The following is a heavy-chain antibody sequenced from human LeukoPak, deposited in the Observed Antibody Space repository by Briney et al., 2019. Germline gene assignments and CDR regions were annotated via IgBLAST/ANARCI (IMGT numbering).Heavy chain of an antibody. CDR2: ISGAGDTT. CDR3: AKDYEVGATGFDY. J-gene: IGHJ4*02. V-gene: IGHV3-23*01. D-gene: IGHD1-26*01. CDR1: GFAFSGYA. Sequence: GGSLRLSCVTSGFAFSGYAMSWVRQAPGERLEWVSSISGAGDTTHYADSVKGRFTMSRDNTKNTLYLQMNSLRAEDTAVYYCAKDYEVGATGFDYWGQGTLVTVSS.